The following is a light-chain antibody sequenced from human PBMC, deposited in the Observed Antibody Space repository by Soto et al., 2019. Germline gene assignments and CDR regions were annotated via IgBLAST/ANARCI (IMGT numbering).Light chain of an antibody. V-gene: IGLV1-40*01. CDR1: SSNSGAGYD. Sequence: QSVLTQPPSVSGAPGQTVTISCTGSSSNSGAGYDVHWYQQIPGTAPKLLIYGNFNRPSGVPDRFSVSKSGTSASLAITGLQAEDEADYYCQSYDSSLSGSVFGGGTQLTVL. J-gene: IGLJ7*01. CDR2: GNF. CDR3: QSYDSSLSGSV.